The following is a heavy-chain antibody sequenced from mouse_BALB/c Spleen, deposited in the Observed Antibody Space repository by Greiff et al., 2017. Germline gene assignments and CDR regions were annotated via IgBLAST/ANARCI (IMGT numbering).Heavy chain of an antibody. CDR3: AIDYGNTWFAY. V-gene: IGHV1-69*02. CDR2: IDPSDSET. Sequence: QVQLQQPGAELVKPGAPVKLSCKASGYTFTSYWMNWVKQRPGRGLEWIGRIDPSDSETHYNQKFKDKATLTVDKSSSTAYIQLSSLTSEDSAVYYCAIDYGNTWFAYWGQGTLVTVSA. D-gene: IGHD2-1*01. J-gene: IGHJ3*01. CDR1: GYTFTSYW.